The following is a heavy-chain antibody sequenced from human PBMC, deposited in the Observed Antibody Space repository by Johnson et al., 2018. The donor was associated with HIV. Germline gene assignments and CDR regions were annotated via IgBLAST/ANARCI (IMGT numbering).Heavy chain of an antibody. D-gene: IGHD2-21*01. CDR3: ARDAILSPGAFDI. V-gene: IGHV3-NL1*01. CDR2: ISSRDSTI. CDR1: GFTFSSYA. Sequence: QVQLVESGGRVVQPGRSLRLSCAASGFTFSSYAMHWVRQAPGKGLEWVSYISSRDSTIYYADSVKGRFTISRDNSKNTLYLQMNSLRAEDTAVYYCARDAILSPGAFDIWGQGTMVTVSS. J-gene: IGHJ3*02.